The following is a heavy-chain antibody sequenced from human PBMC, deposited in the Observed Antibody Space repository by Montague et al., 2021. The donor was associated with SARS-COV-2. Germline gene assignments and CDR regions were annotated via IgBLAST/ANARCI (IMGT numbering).Heavy chain of an antibody. V-gene: IGHV4-34*01. D-gene: IGHD6-13*01. CDR3: TRGPVFSNSRYSLPTLDQRPSWYFDL. Sequence: SETLSPTCAVYGVSFSGYYWSWIRQAPGKGLEWIGEINHSGRTNXXPSLKSRVTISVDTSTNQFSLNLNSVTAADTAVYYCTRGPVFSNSRYSLPTLDQRPSWYFDLWGRGTLVIVSS. J-gene: IGHJ2*01. CDR2: INHSGRT. CDR1: GVSFSGYY.